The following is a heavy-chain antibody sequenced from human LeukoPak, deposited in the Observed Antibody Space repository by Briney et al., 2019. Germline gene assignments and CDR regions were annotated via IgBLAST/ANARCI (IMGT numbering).Heavy chain of an antibody. CDR1: GFTFSSYG. Sequence: GGSLRLSCAASGFTFSSYGMHWARQAPGKGLEWVAFIRYDGSTKYYEDSVKGRFTISRDNSKDTVYLQMNSLRDEDTALYYCAKDIDIVATTPYYFDYWGQGTLVTVSS. CDR3: AKDIDIVATTPYYFDY. V-gene: IGHV3-30*02. CDR2: IRYDGSTK. J-gene: IGHJ4*02. D-gene: IGHD5-12*01.